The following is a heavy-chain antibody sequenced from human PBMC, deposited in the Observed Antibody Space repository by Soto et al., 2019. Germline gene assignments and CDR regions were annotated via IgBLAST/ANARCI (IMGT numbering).Heavy chain of an antibody. V-gene: IGHV3-21*01. CDR2: ISSSSSYI. CDR1: GFTFSSYT. J-gene: IGHJ4*02. CDR3: ARVVVVPSAGIDY. Sequence: EVQLVESGGGLVKPGGSLRLSCAASGFTFSSYTMNWVCQAPGKGLEWVSSISSSSSYIYYADSVKGRVTISRDNAKISLEQQTDSYRAEDTGVYYCARVVVVPSAGIDYWGQGTLVTVSS. D-gene: IGHD2-2*01.